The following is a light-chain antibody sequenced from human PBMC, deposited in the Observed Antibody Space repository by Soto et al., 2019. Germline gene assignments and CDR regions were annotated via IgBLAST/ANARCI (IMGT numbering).Light chain of an antibody. J-gene: IGKJ1*01. CDR3: QQYNSYSRT. Sequence: DIPVTQSPSTLSASVGDRVTITCRASQSIGSWLAWYQQKPGKAPKLLIYQVSSLESGVPSRFSGSGSGTEFTLTISSLQPDDFATYYCQQYNSYSRTFGQGTKVEMK. V-gene: IGKV1-5*03. CDR2: QVS. CDR1: QSIGSW.